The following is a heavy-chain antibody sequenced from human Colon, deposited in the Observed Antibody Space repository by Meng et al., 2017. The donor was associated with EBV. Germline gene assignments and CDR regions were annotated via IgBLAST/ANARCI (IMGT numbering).Heavy chain of an antibody. Sequence: QMQLQRCGAGVFNASAPLSLPSRVNGGSLSGASCNGIRQPPGKGLEWIGEIIHDGSPSYNPSLKSRVTISIDTSKNQLSLMLSSVTAADTAVYYCARRPTGIDYWGQGTLVTVSS. CDR1: GGSLSGAS. J-gene: IGHJ4*02. V-gene: IGHV4-34*12. CDR3: ARRPTGIDY. D-gene: IGHD2-8*02. CDR2: IIHDGSP.